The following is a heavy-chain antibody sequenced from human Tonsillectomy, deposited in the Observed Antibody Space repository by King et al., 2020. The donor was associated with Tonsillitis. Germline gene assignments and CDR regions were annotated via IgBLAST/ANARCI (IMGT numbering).Heavy chain of an antibody. D-gene: IGHD2-2*01. CDR1: GFTFSYAW. J-gene: IGHJ5*02. CDR2: IKSKSDGETT. Sequence: VQLVESGGGLVKPGGSVRLSCAASGFTFSYAWMSWVRQAPGKGLEWVGHIKSKSDGETTDYAAPVKGRFTISRDDSKKTLYLQMNSVKTEDTAVYYCTTGCSNTNCYGWAWFDTWGQGSLVTVSS. V-gene: IGHV3-15*01. CDR3: TTGCSNTNCYGWAWFDT.